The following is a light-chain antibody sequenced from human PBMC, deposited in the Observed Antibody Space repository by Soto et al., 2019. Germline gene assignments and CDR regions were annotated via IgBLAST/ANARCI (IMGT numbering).Light chain of an antibody. Sequence: EIVMTQSPATLSVSPGERATLSCRASQSVSSNLAWYQQKPRQAPRLLIYGASTRATGIPAMFSGSGSGTEFTLTISILQSEDFAVYYCQHYNNWPLTFGGGTKVEIK. CDR3: QHYNNWPLT. CDR1: QSVSSN. J-gene: IGKJ4*01. CDR2: GAS. V-gene: IGKV3-15*01.